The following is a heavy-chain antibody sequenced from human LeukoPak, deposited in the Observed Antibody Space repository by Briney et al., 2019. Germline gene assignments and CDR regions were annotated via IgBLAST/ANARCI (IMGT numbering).Heavy chain of an antibody. CDR2: ISGSGGST. J-gene: IGHJ4*02. Sequence: GGSLRLSCAASGFTFSSCAMSWVRQAPGKGLEWVSAISGSGGSTYYADSVKGRFTISRDNAKNSLYLQMNSLRAEDTAVYYCARDLDLNYYDSSGYLDWGQGTLVTVSS. V-gene: IGHV3-23*01. CDR3: ARDLDLNYYDSSGYLD. CDR1: GFTFSSCA. D-gene: IGHD3-22*01.